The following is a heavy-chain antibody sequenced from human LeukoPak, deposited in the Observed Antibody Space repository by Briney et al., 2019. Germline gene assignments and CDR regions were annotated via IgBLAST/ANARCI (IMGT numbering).Heavy chain of an antibody. CDR3: ARHGYDILTGYPYYFDY. V-gene: IGHV4-34*01. CDR1: GGSFSGYY. J-gene: IGHJ4*02. Sequence: SETLSLTCAVYGGSFSGYYWSWIRQPPGKGLEWIGEINHSGSTNYNPSLKSRVTISVDTSKNQFSLKLSSVTAADTAVYYCARHGYDILTGYPYYFDYWGQGTLVAVSS. D-gene: IGHD3-9*01. CDR2: INHSGST.